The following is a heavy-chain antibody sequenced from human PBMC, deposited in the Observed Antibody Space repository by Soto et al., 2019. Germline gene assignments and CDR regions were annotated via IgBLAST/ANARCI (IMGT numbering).Heavy chain of an antibody. CDR1: GFSLRPYT. CDR2: IGDRGIYM. J-gene: IGHJ6*02. V-gene: IGHV3-21*01. CDR3: AREELDYANMFRYNGLDL. Sequence: GGSLRLSCAASGFSLRPYTVTWVRQAPGKGLEWVSSIGDRGIYMHYADSVKGRFTVSRDNAANLVFLQMVSLRVEDTAVYYCAREELDYANMFRYNGLDLWGQGTTVTVS. D-gene: IGHD3-10*02.